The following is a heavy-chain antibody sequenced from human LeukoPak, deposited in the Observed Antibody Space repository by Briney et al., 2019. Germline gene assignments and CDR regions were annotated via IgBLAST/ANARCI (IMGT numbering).Heavy chain of an antibody. CDR3: ARQGYISGQGFRNNWFDP. CDR2: INHSGST. CDR1: GGSFSGYY. Sequence: SETLSLTCAVCGGSFSGYYWSWIRQPPGKGLEWIGEINHSGSTNYNPSLKSRVTMSVDTSKNQFSLKLSSVTAADTAVYYCARQGYISGQGFRNNWFDPWGQGSLVTVSS. J-gene: IGHJ5*02. V-gene: IGHV4-34*01. D-gene: IGHD6-19*01.